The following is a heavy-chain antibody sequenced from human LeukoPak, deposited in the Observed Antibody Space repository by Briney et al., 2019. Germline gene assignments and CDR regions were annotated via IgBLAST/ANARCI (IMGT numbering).Heavy chain of an antibody. CDR3: ARIAGGSYYSEFDY. CDR1: GFTFSSYW. D-gene: IGHD1-26*01. J-gene: IGHJ4*02. Sequence: GGSLRLSCAASGFTFSSYWMHWVRQAPGKGLVWVSRINSDGSSTSYADSVKGRFTISRDNAKNSLYLQMNSLRAEDTAVYYCARIAGGSYYSEFDYWGQGTLVTVSS. CDR2: INSDGSST. V-gene: IGHV3-74*01.